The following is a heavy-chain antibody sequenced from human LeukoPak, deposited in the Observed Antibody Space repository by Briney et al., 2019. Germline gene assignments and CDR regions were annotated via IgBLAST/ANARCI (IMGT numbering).Heavy chain of an antibody. CDR1: GFSFSNYW. Sequence: PGGSPRLSCAASGFSFSNYWMSWVRQAPGKGLEWVANIKEDGSEKYYVDSVKGRFTISRDNAKNSLYLQMNSLRAEDTAVYYCARDSSGWHPLDYWGQGTLVTVSS. CDR2: IKEDGSEK. V-gene: IGHV3-7*05. CDR3: ARDSSGWHPLDY. D-gene: IGHD6-19*01. J-gene: IGHJ4*02.